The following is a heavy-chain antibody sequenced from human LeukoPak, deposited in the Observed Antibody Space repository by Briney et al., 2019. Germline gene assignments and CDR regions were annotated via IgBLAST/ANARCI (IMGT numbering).Heavy chain of an antibody. CDR2: IRYDGSNK. J-gene: IGHJ4*02. CDR1: GFTFSSYG. D-gene: IGHD4-17*01. V-gene: IGHV3-30*02. CDR3: AKGGATVTTSYFDY. Sequence: GGSLRLSCAASGFTFSSYGMHWVRQAPGKGLEWVAFIRYDGSNKYYADSVKGRFTISRDNSKNTLYLQMNSLRAEDTAVYYCAKGGATVTTSYFDYWGQGTLVTVSS.